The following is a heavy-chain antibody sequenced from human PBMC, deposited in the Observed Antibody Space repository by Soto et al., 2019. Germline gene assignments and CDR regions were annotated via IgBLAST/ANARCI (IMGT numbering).Heavy chain of an antibody. J-gene: IGHJ4*02. CDR3: AKDSYYDILTGYFVY. CDR2: ISYDGSNK. V-gene: IGHV3-30*18. Sequence: QVQLVESGGGVVQPGRSLRLSCAASGFTFSSYGMHWVRQAPGKRLEWVAVISYDGSNKYYADSVKGRFTISRDNSKNTLYLQMNSLRAEDTAVYYCAKDSYYDILTGYFVYWGQGTLVTVSS. D-gene: IGHD3-9*01. CDR1: GFTFSSYG.